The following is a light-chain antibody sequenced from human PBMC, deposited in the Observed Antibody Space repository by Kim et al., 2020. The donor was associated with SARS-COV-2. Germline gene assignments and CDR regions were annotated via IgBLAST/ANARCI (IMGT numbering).Light chain of an antibody. V-gene: IGLV3-1*01. CDR1: KLGDKY. J-gene: IGLJ2*01. Sequence: VSPDQTASITCSGDKLGDKYACWYQQKPGQSPVLVIYQDSKRPSGIPARFSGSNSGNTATLTISGTQAMDEADYYCQAWDSSNVVFGGGTQLTVL. CDR3: QAWDSSNVV. CDR2: QDS.